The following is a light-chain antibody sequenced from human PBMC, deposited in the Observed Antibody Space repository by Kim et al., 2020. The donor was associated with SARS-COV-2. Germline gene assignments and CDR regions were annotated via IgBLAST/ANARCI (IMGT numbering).Light chain of an antibody. CDR1: SGDGGGYNY. Sequence: GQSVTISCTGTSGDGGGYNYFSWYQKHPGKAPKLIIYEVSKRPSGVPDRFSGSKYGNTASLTVSGLQAEDEADYYCSSYGGNNNVVFGGGTQLTVL. CDR3: SSYGGNNNVV. V-gene: IGLV2-8*01. CDR2: EVS. J-gene: IGLJ3*02.